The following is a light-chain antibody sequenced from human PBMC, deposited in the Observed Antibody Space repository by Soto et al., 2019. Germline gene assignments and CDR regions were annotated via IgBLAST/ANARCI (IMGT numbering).Light chain of an antibody. J-gene: IGLJ1*01. CDR2: DDR. Sequence: SYELTQLPSLSVTPGQTARMTCEGDDIGKKRVHWYRQRPGQAPLLVVYDDRDRPSGIPERISGSKSGNTASLTISGLQAEDEADYFCTSPTPGSLYVFGTGTKLTVL. CDR3: TSPTPGSLYV. CDR1: DIGKKR. V-gene: IGLV3-21*02.